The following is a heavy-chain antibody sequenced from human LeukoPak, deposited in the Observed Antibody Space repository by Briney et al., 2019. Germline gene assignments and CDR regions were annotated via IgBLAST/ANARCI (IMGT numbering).Heavy chain of an antibody. D-gene: IGHD5-12*01. V-gene: IGHV3-30-3*01. Sequence: GGSLRLSCAASGFTFSSYAMHWVRQAPGKGLEWVAVISYDGSNKYYADSVKGRFTISRDNSKNTLYLQMNSLKTEDTAVYYCTTGGYSGYDLVWGQGTMVTVSS. CDR3: TTGGYSGYDLV. CDR2: ISYDGSNK. J-gene: IGHJ3*01. CDR1: GFTFSSYA.